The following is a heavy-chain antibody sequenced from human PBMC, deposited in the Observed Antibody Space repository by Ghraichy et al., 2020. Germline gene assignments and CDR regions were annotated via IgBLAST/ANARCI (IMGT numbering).Heavy chain of an antibody. D-gene: IGHD6-6*01. J-gene: IGHJ6*01. Sequence: SETLSLTCAVSGGSISSSNWWSWVRQPPGKGLEWIGEIYHSGSTNYNPSLKSRVTISVDKSQNQFSLKLSSVTAPDPAVYYCASLTIAARLSYYYRMDVW. CDR1: GGSISSSNW. CDR2: IYHSGST. V-gene: IGHV4-4*02. CDR3: ASLTIAARLSYYYRMDV.